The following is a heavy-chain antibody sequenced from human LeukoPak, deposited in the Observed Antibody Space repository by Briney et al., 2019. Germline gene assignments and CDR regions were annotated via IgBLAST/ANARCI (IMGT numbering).Heavy chain of an antibody. Sequence: ASLKVSCKASGYTFTDYYMHWVRQPPGQGLEWMGWINPNSGVTNYAQKFQGRVTMTRDTSISTAYMELSRLRSDDTAVYYCARIGYYDTSVFDYWGQGTLVAVSS. CDR1: GYTFTDYY. D-gene: IGHD3-22*01. J-gene: IGHJ4*02. CDR3: ARIGYYDTSVFDY. V-gene: IGHV1-2*02. CDR2: INPNSGVT.